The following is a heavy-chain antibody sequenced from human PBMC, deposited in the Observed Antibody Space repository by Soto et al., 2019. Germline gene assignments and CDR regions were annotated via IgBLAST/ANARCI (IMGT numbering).Heavy chain of an antibody. D-gene: IGHD3-22*01. CDR2: IKSKTDGGTT. CDR3: TTEVDSSGYYVGWYFDL. J-gene: IGHJ2*01. V-gene: IGHV3-15*07. Sequence: EVQLVESGGGLVKPGGSLRLSCAASGFTFSNAWMNWVRQAPGKGLEWVGRIKSKTDGGTTDYAAPVKGRFTISRDDSKNTLYLQMNSLKTEYTAVYYCTTEVDSSGYYVGWYFDLWGRGTLVTVSS. CDR1: GFTFSNAW.